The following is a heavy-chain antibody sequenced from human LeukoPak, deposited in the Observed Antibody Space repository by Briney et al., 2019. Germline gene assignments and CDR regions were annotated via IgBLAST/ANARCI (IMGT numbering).Heavy chain of an antibody. CDR2: FYHGGST. CDR1: GYSISTGYY. V-gene: IGHV4-38-2*02. D-gene: IGHD3-22*01. CDR3: ARRSYYYDSSGYYITTNFDY. J-gene: IGHJ4*02. Sequence: PSETLSLTCTVSGYSISTGYYWDWIRQPPGKGLEWIGTFYHGGSTYYNPSLKSRVTISVDTSKNQFSLNLTSVTAADTAVYYCARRSYYYDSSGYYITTNFDYWGQGTLVTVSS.